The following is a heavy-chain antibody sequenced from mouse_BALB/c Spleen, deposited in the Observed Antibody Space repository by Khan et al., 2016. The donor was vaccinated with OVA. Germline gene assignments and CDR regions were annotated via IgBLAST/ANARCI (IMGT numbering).Heavy chain of an antibody. V-gene: IGHV3-8*02. CDR2: ITYSGST. J-gene: IGHJ4*01. CDR3: ARSGFYAMDY. CDR1: GDSITSGY. Sequence: EVELVESGPSLVKPSQTLSFTCSVSGDSITSGYWNWIRKFPGNKLEYMGFITYSGSTYYNPSLKSRISITRDTSKNQYYLQLNSVTTEDTATYYCARSGFYAMDYWGQGTSVTVSS. D-gene: IGHD1-3*01.